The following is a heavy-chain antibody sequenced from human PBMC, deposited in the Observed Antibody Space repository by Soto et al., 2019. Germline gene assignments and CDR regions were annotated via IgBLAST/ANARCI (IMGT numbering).Heavy chain of an antibody. V-gene: IGHV3-23*01. CDR3: AKERSSGWSFDY. CDR2: ISGSGDST. Sequence: LRLSCAASGFTVSTYAMNWVRQAPGKGLEWVSGISGSGDSTYYADSVKGRFTVSRDNSKNTLYLQMNSLRAEDTAVFYCAKERSSGWSFDYWGQGPLVTVSS. J-gene: IGHJ4*02. D-gene: IGHD6-19*01. CDR1: GFTVSTYA.